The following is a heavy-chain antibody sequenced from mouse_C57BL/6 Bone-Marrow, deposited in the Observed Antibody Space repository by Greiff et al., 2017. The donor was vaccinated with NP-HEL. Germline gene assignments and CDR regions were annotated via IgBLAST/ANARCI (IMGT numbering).Heavy chain of an antibody. CDR3: SEYAAVYCCAFYDYGGSPWFAY. V-gene: IGHV1-87*01. J-gene: IGHJ3*01. D-gene: IGHD2-4*01. CDR1: YTFSRRVH. CDR2: GQGLEWIG. Sequence: VQLQQSGPELARPWASVKISCQAFYTFSRRVHFAIRDTNYWLQWVKQRPGQGLEWIGAIYPGNGDTSYNQKFKGKATLAADKSCSTAYMQLSSLSSEYAAVYCCAFYDYGGSPWFAYWGQGTLVTVSA.